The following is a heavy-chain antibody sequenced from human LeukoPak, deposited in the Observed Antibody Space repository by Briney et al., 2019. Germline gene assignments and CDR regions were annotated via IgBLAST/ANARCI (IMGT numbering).Heavy chain of an antibody. V-gene: IGHV6-1*01. CDR3: ARGGRSGFDI. J-gene: IGHJ3*02. Sequence: SQTLSLTCAISGDSVSTNSAGWNWIRQSPPRGLEWLGRTYYRSQWYNEYAVSVKSRTTINPDTSKNQFSLQLNSVTPEDTAVYFCARGGRSGFDIWGQGTMVTVS. D-gene: IGHD3-16*02. CDR1: GDSVSTNSAG. CDR2: TYYRSQWYN.